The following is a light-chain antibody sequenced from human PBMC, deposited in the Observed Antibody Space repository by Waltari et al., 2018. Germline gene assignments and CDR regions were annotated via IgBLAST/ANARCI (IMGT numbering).Light chain of an antibody. CDR3: QQRSDWPPH. Sequence: EIVMTQTPATLSVSPGERATLSGRASQSISSDLAWYQQKPGQAPRLLIYGASTRATRIPARFSGSGSGTDFTLTISSLEPEDFAVYYCQQRSDWPPHFGQGTRLEMK. CDR2: GAS. V-gene: IGKV3-11*01. CDR1: QSISSD. J-gene: IGKJ5*01.